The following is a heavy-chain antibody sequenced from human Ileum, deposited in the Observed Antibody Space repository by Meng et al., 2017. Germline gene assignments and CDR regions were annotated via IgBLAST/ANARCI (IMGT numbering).Heavy chain of an antibody. CDR3: ARGDPTTPNWLDP. D-gene: IGHD1-26*01. Sequence: QVQLVQSGAEVKKPGASVRISCATSGYTFVAYAMHWVRQAPGQRLEWMGWIYTGNGNTKYSQKFQDRVTFTRDTSATTVYMELTSLTSEDTAVYYCARGDPTTPNWLDPWGQGSLVTVSS. CDR1: GYTFVAYA. J-gene: IGHJ5*02. CDR2: IYTGNGNT. V-gene: IGHV1-3*04.